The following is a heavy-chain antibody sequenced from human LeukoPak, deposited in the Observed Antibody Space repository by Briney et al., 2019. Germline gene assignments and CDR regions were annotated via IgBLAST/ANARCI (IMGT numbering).Heavy chain of an antibody. J-gene: IGHJ6*03. V-gene: IGHV3-7*03. D-gene: IGHD6-6*01. CDR3: ARAGSIAARQGNYYYYYMDV. CDR1: GFTFSTYW. Sequence: GGSLRLSCAASGFTFSTYWMTWVRQAPGKGLEWVAHIKPDGSEKYYVDSIKGRFTISRDNAKNSLFLQMNSLRAEDTAVYYCARAGSIAARQGNYYYYYMDVWGKGTTVTVSS. CDR2: IKPDGSEK.